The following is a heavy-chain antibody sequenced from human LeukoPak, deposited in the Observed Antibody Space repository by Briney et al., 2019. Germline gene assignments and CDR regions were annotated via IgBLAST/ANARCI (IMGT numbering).Heavy chain of an antibody. V-gene: IGHV1-69*13. CDR3: AIDGDLNYYDSSGYYPNFDP. D-gene: IGHD3-22*01. CDR1: GGTFSSYA. Sequence: ASVKVSCKASGGTFSSYAISWVRQAPGQGLEWMGGIIPIFGTANYAQKFQGRVTITADESTSTAYMELSSPRSEDTAVYYCAIDGDLNYYDSSGYYPNFDPWGQGTLVTVSS. CDR2: IIPIFGTA. J-gene: IGHJ5*02.